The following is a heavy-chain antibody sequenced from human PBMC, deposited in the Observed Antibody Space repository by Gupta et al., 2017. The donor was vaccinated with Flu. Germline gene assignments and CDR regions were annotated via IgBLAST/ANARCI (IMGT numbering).Heavy chain of an antibody. Sequence: EVQLLESGGGLVQTGGSLRLSCAASGFTFSSYAMSWVRQAPGKGLEWVSAISGRGGSTYYADSVKGRFTISRDNSKNTLYLQMNSLRAEDTAVYYCAKDSTIFGVVTFYYYGMDVWGQGTTVTVSS. CDR2: ISGRGGST. CDR3: AKDSTIFGVVTFYYYGMDV. D-gene: IGHD3-3*01. CDR1: GFTFSSYA. V-gene: IGHV3-23*01. J-gene: IGHJ6*02.